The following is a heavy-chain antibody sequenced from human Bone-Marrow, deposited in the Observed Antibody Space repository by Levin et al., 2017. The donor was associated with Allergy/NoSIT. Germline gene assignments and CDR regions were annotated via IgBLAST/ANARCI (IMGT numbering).Heavy chain of an antibody. D-gene: IGHD6-13*01. V-gene: IGHV3-23*01. CDR3: AKMEQQLVQGTFEE. CDR1: GFTSGYFA. CDR2: IEGSGSAT. Sequence: PPGGSLRLSCATSGFTSGYFAMSWVRQSPGKGLEWVSSIEGSGSATYYTDSVRGRFTISRDESKNTVYLQMNNLSADDTALYYCAKMEQQLVQGTFEEWGQGTLVTVSS. J-gene: IGHJ1*01.